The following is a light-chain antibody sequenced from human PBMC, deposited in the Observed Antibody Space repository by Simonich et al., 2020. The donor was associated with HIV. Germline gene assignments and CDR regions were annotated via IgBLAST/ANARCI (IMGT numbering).Light chain of an antibody. Sequence: DIQMTQSPSSLSASVGDRVTITCRASQRISSYLNWYQQKPGKAPKLLSYAASTLQSGVPSRFSGSGSGTDFTLTISSLQPEDFATYYCQQSYSTSLLTFGGGTKVENK. CDR3: QQSYSTSLLT. CDR1: QRISSY. CDR2: AAS. V-gene: IGKV1-39*01. J-gene: IGKJ4*01.